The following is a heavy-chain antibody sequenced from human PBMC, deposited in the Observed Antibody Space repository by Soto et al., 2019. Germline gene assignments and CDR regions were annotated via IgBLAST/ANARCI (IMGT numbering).Heavy chain of an antibody. CDR2: IWYDGSNK. D-gene: IGHD2-2*01. V-gene: IGHV3-33*01. CDR1: GFTFSSYG. CDR3: ARVGSREDWYFDL. J-gene: IGHJ2*01. Sequence: QVQLVESGGGVVQPGRSLRLSCAASGFTFSSYGMHWVRQAPGKGLEWVAVIWYDGSNKYYADSVKGRFTISRDNSKNTLYLQMNSLRAEDTAVYYCARVGSREDWYFDLWGRGTLVPVSS.